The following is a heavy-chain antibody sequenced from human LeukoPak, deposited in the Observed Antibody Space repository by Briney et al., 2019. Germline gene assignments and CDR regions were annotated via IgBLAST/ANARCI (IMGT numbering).Heavy chain of an antibody. J-gene: IGHJ4*02. CDR3: AKGQYSGYDSKPDY. D-gene: IGHD5-12*01. Sequence: GGSLRLSCAASGFTFDHYAMYWVRQPPGKGLQWVSGISWSGGGIGYVDSVKGRFTISRDNTKNSLFLQMNSLRVEDTAFYYCAKGQYSGYDSKPDYWGQGTLVTVSS. CDR2: ISWSGGGI. CDR1: GFTFDHYA. V-gene: IGHV3-9*01.